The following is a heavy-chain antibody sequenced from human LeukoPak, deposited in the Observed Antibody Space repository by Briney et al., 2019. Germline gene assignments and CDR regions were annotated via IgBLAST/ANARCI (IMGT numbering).Heavy chain of an antibody. J-gene: IGHJ4*02. CDR2: ISYDGSNK. CDR1: GFTFSSYA. CDR3: ARGPSLAVAGDY. D-gene: IGHD6-19*01. V-gene: IGHV3-30*04. Sequence: GGSLRLSCAASGFTFSSYAMHWVRQAPGKGLEWVAVISYDGSNKYYVDSVKGRFTISRDNPKNTLYLQMDSLRTEDTAVYYCARGPSLAVAGDYWGQGTLVTVSS.